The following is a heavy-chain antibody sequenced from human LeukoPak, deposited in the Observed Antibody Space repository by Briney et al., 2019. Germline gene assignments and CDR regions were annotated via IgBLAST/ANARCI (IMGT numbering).Heavy chain of an antibody. V-gene: IGHV4-31*03. CDR3: AGGPIYGDYVLDY. J-gene: IGHJ4*02. CDR1: GGSISSGGYY. Sequence: ASETLSLTCTVSGGSISSGGYYWSWIRQHPGKGLEWIGYIYYSGSTYYNSSLKSRVTISVDTSKNQFSLKLSSVTAADTAVYYCAGGPIYGDYVLDYWGQGTLVTVSS. D-gene: IGHD4-17*01. CDR2: IYYSGST.